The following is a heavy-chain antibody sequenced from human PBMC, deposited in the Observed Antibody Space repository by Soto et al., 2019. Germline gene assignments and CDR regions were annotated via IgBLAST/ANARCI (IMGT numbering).Heavy chain of an antibody. D-gene: IGHD3-10*01. J-gene: IGHJ3*02. V-gene: IGHV3-7*05. Sequence: EVQLVESGGGLVQPGGSLRISCEASGFTFGYYWMSWVRQPPGKGLEWVANIKGDESEKYYVDSVKGRFSISSANVKTSLNIQMDSLRVEDTAVYYCTRGARNCSNGAGWFGGFDIWGQGTSVIVSS. CDR3: TRGARNCSNGAGWFGGFDI. CDR2: IKGDESEK. CDR1: GFTFGYYW.